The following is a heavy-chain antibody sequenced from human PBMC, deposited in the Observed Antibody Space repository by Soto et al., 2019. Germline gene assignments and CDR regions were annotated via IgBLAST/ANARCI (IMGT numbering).Heavy chain of an antibody. CDR2: INSDGSST. V-gene: IGHV3-74*01. CDR1: GFTFSSYW. CDR3: ARDPGYYYDSSGYYPVD. Sequence: GGSLRLSCAASGFTFSSYWMHWVRQAPGKGLVWVSRINSDGSSTSYADSVKGRFTISRGNAKNTLYLQMNSLRAEDTAVYYCARDPGYYYDSSGYYPVDWGQGTLVTVSS. D-gene: IGHD3-22*01. J-gene: IGHJ4*02.